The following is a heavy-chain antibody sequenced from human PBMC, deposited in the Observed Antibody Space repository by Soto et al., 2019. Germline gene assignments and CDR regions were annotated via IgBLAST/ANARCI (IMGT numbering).Heavy chain of an antibody. J-gene: IGHJ4*02. CDR2: ISGSGGST. CDR3: ATVIKPAARNFY. V-gene: IGHV3-23*01. CDR1: GITFTAYA. Sequence: EVQLLESGGGLVQPGGSLRLSCAASGITFTAYAMSWVRQAPGKGLEWVSSISGSGGSTYYADSVKGRFTISRDNSKNAVYLQMNSLSADQTAVYYYATVIKPAARNFYRGQGTVVTVSS. D-gene: IGHD2-2*01.